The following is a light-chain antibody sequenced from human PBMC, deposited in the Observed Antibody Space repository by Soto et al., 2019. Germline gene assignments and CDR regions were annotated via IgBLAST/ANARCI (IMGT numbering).Light chain of an antibody. J-gene: IGLJ2*01. CDR2: DNN. CDR3: GTWDSSLSVVV. V-gene: IGLV1-51*01. Sequence: QSVLTRPPSASAAPGQKVTISCSGSSSNIGNNYVSWYQHLPGTAPKLLIYDNNKRPSGIPDRFSGSKSGTSATLGITGLQTGDEADYYCGTWDSSLSVVVFGGGTKLTVL. CDR1: SSNIGNNY.